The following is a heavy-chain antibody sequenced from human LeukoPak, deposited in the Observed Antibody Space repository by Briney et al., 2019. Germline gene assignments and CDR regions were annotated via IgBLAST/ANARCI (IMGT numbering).Heavy chain of an antibody. CDR1: GYTLTELS. V-gene: IGHV1-24*01. D-gene: IGHD4-17*01. CDR3: AIPGSGLRFDY. CDR2: FDPEDGET. Sequence: GASVKVSCKVSGYTLTELSMHWVRQAPGKGLEWMGGFDPEDGETIYAQKFQGRVTMTRDTSISTAYMELSRLRSDDTAVYYCAIPGSGLRFDYWGQGTLVTVSS. J-gene: IGHJ4*02.